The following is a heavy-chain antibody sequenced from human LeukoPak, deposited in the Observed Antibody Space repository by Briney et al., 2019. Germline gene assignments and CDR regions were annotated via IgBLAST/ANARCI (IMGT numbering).Heavy chain of an antibody. J-gene: IGHJ5*02. CDR1: GYSISSGYY. V-gene: IGHV4-38-2*02. CDR2: IYHSGST. CDR3: ARERYNWFDP. Sequence: SETLSLTCTVSGYSISSGYYWGWIRQPPGKGLEWIGSIYHSGSTYYNPSLKSRVTISVDTSKNQFSLKLSSVTAADTAVYYCARERYNWFDPWGQGTLVTVPS.